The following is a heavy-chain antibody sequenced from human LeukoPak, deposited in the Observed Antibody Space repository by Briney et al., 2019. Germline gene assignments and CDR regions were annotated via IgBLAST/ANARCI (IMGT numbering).Heavy chain of an antibody. CDR3: AREGAGGYSYGWDAFDI. Sequence: GRSLRLSCAASGFTFSSYAMHWVRQAPGKGLEWVAVISYDGSNKYYADSVKGRFTISRDNSKNTLYLQMNSLRAEDTAVYYCAREGAGGYSYGWDAFDIWGQGTMVTVSS. D-gene: IGHD5-18*01. V-gene: IGHV3-30-3*01. CDR1: GFTFSSYA. J-gene: IGHJ3*02. CDR2: ISYDGSNK.